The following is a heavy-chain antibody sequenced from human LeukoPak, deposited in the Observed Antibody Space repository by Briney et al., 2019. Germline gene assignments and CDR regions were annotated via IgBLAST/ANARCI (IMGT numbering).Heavy chain of an antibody. J-gene: IGHJ6*02. D-gene: IGHD1-26*01. Sequence: GGSLRLSCAASGFTFSSYGMHWVRQAPGKGLEWVAVISYDGNNKYYADSVKGRFTISRDNSKNTLYLQMNSLRAEDTAVYYCAKVGYSGSYYYYYGMDVWGQGTTVTVSS. CDR3: AKVGYSGSYYYYYGMDV. V-gene: IGHV3-30*18. CDR1: GFTFSSYG. CDR2: ISYDGNNK.